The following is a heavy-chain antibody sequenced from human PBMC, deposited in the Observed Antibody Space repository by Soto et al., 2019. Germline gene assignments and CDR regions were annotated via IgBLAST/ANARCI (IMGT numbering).Heavy chain of an antibody. J-gene: IGHJ4*02. CDR1: GFTFSSYG. D-gene: IGHD2-15*01. CDR2: IWYDGSNK. Sequence: QVQLVESGGGVVQPGRSLRLSCAASGFTFSSYGRHWVRQAPGKGLEWVAVIWYDGSNKYYADSVKGRFTISRDNPKNTLYLQMNSLRAEDTAVYHCARGGDCSGGSCYFFDHWGQGTPVTVSS. CDR3: ARGGDCSGGSCYFFDH. V-gene: IGHV3-33*01.